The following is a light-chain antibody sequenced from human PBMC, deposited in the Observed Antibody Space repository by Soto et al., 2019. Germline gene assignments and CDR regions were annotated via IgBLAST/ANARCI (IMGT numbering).Light chain of an antibody. CDR1: QSIHTN. CDR3: QQYNNWPRT. V-gene: IGKV3-15*01. Sequence: ETVMTQSEATLSVSPGERATLSCRAIQSIHTNLAWYQQKPGQPPRLLIYGASTRVTGIPTRFSGSGSETEFTLTISSLQSEDFAVYYCQQYNNWPRTFGQGTKVEIK. J-gene: IGKJ1*01. CDR2: GAS.